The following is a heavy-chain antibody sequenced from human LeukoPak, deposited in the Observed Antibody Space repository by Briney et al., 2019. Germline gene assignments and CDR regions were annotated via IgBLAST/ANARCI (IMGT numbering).Heavy chain of an antibody. D-gene: IGHD3-10*01. V-gene: IGHV3-13*04. Sequence: PGGFLRLSCAASGFTFSSYDMHWVRQVTGRGLEWVSGIDTAGVKYYRGSVKGRFTISRENAKNSLYLQMSSLRAGDTAVYYCARGRNYGSGTMELDYWGQGTLVTAST. CDR1: GFTFSSYD. CDR3: ARGRNYGSGTMELDY. J-gene: IGHJ4*02. CDR2: IDTAGVK.